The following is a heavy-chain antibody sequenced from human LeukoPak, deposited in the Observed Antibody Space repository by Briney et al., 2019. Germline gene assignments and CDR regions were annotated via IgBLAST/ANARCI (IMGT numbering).Heavy chain of an antibody. CDR1: GGSISSYY. CDR2: IYYSGST. CDR3: ARQGWASYYYYGVDV. J-gene: IGHJ6*02. D-gene: IGHD6-19*01. V-gene: IGHV4-59*08. Sequence: ASETLSLTCTVSGGSISSYYWSWIRQPPGKGLEWIGYIYYSGSTNYNPSLKSRVTISIDTSKNQFSLKLSSVTAADTAVYYCARQGWASYYYYGVDVWGQGTTVTVSS.